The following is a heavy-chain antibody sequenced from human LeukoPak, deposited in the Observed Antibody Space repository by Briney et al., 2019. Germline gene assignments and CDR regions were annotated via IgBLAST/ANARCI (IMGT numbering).Heavy chain of an antibody. Sequence: GGSLRLSCAASGFIFSNYAIHWVRQAPGKGLEWVAVISSDGNKKDYADPVKGRLTISRDNSKNTLYLQMNSLKIEDTALYYCARGAHKRDDYGGFFDYWGQGTLVTVSS. J-gene: IGHJ4*02. D-gene: IGHD4-23*01. CDR2: ISSDGNKK. CDR1: GFIFSNYA. V-gene: IGHV3-30*04. CDR3: ARGAHKRDDYGGFFDY.